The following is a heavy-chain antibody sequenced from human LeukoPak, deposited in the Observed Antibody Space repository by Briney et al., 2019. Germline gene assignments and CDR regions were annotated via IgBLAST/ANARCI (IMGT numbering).Heavy chain of an antibody. CDR1: GYTFTSYY. J-gene: IGHJ4*02. V-gene: IGHV1-46*01. Sequence: ASGKVSCKASGYTFTSYYMHWVRQAPGQGLEWMGIINPSGGSTSYAQKFQGRVTMTRDTSTSTVYMELSSLRSEDTAVYYCAISYGSGSYYYWGQGTLVTVSS. CDR3: AISYGSGSYYY. D-gene: IGHD3-10*01. CDR2: INPSGGST.